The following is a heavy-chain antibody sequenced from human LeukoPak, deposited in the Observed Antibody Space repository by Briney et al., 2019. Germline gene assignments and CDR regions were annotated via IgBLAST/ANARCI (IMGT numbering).Heavy chain of an antibody. Sequence: SDTESLTCSVSISSFYIYHWRWTPRPTGKAVEGIGRIYTSGSADHSPSLQSRVTISVDMSKKECSLKLTSVTAADTAVYYCARDIVYLIAEDYGWGQGILVTVSS. CDR2: IYTSGSA. D-gene: IGHD4-17*01. V-gene: IGHV4-4*07. J-gene: IGHJ4*02. CDR1: ISSFYIYH. CDR3: ARDIVYLIAEDYG.